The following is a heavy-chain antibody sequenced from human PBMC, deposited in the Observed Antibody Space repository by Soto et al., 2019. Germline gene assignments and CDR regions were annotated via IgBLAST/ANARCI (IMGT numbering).Heavy chain of an antibody. Sequence: SGPTQVNPSQPFTMTCTFSGFSLSTSEMCVSWIRQPPGKAWEGLTRIDWDNEKYYHTSLKTSLTISKTTTKNQLVLTMTNRDPVDTATYYRAQIYYGMGGLHYYMDVWGKGTTVTVSS. J-gene: IGHJ6*03. D-gene: IGHD3-10*01. CDR2: IDWDNEK. V-gene: IGHV2-70*11. CDR1: GFSLSTSEMC. CDR3: AQIYYGMGGLHYYMDV.